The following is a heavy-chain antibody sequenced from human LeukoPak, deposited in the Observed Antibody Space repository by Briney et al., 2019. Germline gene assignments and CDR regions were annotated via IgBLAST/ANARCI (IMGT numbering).Heavy chain of an antibody. V-gene: IGHV3-33*01. D-gene: IGHD6-19*01. J-gene: IGHJ4*02. Sequence: GGSLRLSCAASGFTFSSYGMHWVRQAPGKGLEWVAVIWYDGSNKYYADSVKGRFTISRDNSKNTLYLQMNSLRAEDTAVYYCARDSSFGAVAGSSFDYWGQGTLVTVSS. CDR2: IWYDGSNK. CDR3: ARDSSFGAVAGSSFDY. CDR1: GFTFSSYG.